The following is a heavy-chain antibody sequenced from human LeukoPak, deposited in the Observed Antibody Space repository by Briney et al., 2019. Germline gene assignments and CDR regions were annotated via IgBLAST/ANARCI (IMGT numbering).Heavy chain of an antibody. J-gene: IGHJ6*03. D-gene: IGHD5-18*01. CDR1: GYTFTSYD. Sequence: ASVKVSCKASGYTFTSYDINWVRQATGQGLEWMGCMSPNSGNTGSAQNFQGRVTFTRDTSISTSFMELSSLRSEDTAIYYCARGRPDTSVPRTYYMDVWGKGTTVTVSS. CDR3: ARGRPDTSVPRTYYMDV. V-gene: IGHV1-8*03. CDR2: MSPNSGNT.